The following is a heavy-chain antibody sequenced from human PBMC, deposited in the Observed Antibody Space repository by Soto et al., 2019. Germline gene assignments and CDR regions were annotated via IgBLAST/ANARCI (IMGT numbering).Heavy chain of an antibody. CDR1: GGSISSSSYY. D-gene: IGHD2-2*01. Sequence: QLQLQESGPGLVKPSETLSLTCTVSGGSISSSSYYWGWIRQPPGKGLEWIGSFYYSGSTYYNPSLKSRVTISVDTSKNQFSLKLSSVTAADTAVYYCARHWIVVVPAAKQGGWFDPWGQGTLVTVSS. CDR2: FYYSGST. J-gene: IGHJ5*02. CDR3: ARHWIVVVPAAKQGGWFDP. V-gene: IGHV4-39*01.